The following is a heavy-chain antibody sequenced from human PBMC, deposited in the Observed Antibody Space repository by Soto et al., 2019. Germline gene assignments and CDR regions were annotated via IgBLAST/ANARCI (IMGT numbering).Heavy chain of an antibody. Sequence: GGSLRLSCAASGFTFSSYAMSWVRQAPGKGLEWVSAISGSGGSTYYADYVKGQFTISRDNSKNTLYLQMKSLRVEDTAVYFCAKDPPLRWSTWDTEYFQHWGQGTLVTVSS. D-gene: IGHD4-17*01. CDR2: ISGSGGST. CDR3: AKDPPLRWSTWDTEYFQH. V-gene: IGHV3-23*01. CDR1: GFTFSSYA. J-gene: IGHJ1*01.